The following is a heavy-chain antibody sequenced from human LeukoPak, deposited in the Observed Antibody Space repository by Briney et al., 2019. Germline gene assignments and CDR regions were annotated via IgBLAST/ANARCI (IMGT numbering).Heavy chain of an antibody. CDR3: ARSGTDWYEVYFDY. CDR1: GFSFSTYW. CDR2: IKQDGSET. D-gene: IGHD3-9*01. Sequence: GESLRLSCAASGFSFSTYWMTWVRQAPGKGLEWVASIKQDGSETYYVDSVKGRFTISRDNAKNSLYLQVNGLRAEDSAVYFCARSGTDWYEVYFDYWGQGTLVTVSS. V-gene: IGHV3-7*01. J-gene: IGHJ4*02.